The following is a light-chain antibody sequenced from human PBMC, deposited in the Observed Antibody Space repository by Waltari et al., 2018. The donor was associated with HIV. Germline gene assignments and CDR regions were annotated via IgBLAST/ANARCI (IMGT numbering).Light chain of an antibody. CDR1: AFPNQY. J-gene: IGLJ2*01. Sequence: SYELTQPPSVSVSPGQTARIPCSGDAFPNQYAYWYQQKPGQAPVLVIYKDTESPSGIPERFSGSSSGTTVTLTISGVQAEDEADYYCQSADSSGTVVFGGGTKLTVL. V-gene: IGLV3-25*03. CDR3: QSADSSGTVV. CDR2: KDT.